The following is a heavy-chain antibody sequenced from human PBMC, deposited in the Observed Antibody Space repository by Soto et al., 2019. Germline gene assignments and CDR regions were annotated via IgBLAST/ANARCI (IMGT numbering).Heavy chain of an antibody. CDR2: ISGSGGST. CDR1: GFTFSSYA. J-gene: IGHJ4*02. Sequence: GGSLRLSCAASGFTFSSYAMSWVRQAPGKGLEWVSAISGSGGSTYYADSVKGRFTISRDNSKNTLYLQMNSLRAEDTAVYYCASTPSNYYDSSGYYAGVYYFDYWGQGTLVTVSS. V-gene: IGHV3-23*01. D-gene: IGHD3-22*01. CDR3: ASTPSNYYDSSGYYAGVYYFDY.